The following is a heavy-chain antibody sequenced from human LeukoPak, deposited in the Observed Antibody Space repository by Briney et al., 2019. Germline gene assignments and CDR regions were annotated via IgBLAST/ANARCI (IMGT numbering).Heavy chain of an antibody. V-gene: IGHV4-59*08. CDR3: AKYGNSGWVIDN. D-gene: IGHD6-19*01. CDR2: IYYTGGT. J-gene: IGHJ4*02. CDR1: GGSIGSDY. Sequence: PSETLSLTCTVSGGSIGSDYWTWIRQPPGKGLEYIGYIYYTGGTNYNPSLKSRFTISVDTSKNQFSLKLSSVTAADTAVYFCAKYGNSGWVIDNWGQGTLVTVSS.